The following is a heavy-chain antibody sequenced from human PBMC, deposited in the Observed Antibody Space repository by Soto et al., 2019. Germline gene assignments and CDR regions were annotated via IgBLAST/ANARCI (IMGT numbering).Heavy chain of an antibody. V-gene: IGHV1-2*02. CDR1: GYTFTGYY. D-gene: IGHD1-26*01. CDR2: INPNSGGT. Sequence: GASVKVSCKASGYTFTGYYMHWVRQALGQGLEWMGWINPNSGGTNYAQKFQGRVTMTRDTSISTAYMELSRLRSDDTAVYYCARESPVYPSVGATGGFDAFDIWGQGTMVTVSS. CDR3: ARESPVYPSVGATGGFDAFDI. J-gene: IGHJ3*02.